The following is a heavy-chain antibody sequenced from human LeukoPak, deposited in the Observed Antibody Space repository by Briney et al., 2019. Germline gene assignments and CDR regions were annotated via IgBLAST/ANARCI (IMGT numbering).Heavy chain of an antibody. V-gene: IGHV4-38-2*02. CDR1: GYSISSGYY. J-gene: IGHJ4*02. CDR2: IYHSGST. CDR3: ARELSVFGYCSSTSCYRGDYFDY. D-gene: IGHD2-2*03. Sequence: SETLSLTCTVSGYSISSGYYWGWIRQPPGKGLEWIGSIYHSGSTYYNPSLKSRVTISVDTSKNQFSLKLSSMTAADTAVYYCARELSVFGYCSSTSCYRGDYFDYWGQGTLVTVSS.